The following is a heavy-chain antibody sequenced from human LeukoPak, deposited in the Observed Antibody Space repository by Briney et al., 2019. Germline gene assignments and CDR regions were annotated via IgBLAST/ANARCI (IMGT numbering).Heavy chain of an antibody. Sequence: SETLSLTCTVSGGSISSYYWSWIRQPAGKGLEWIGRIYTSGSTNYNPSLKSRVTMSVDTSNDQFSLKLSSVTAADTAVYYCARSPYYYYYGMDVWGQGTTVTVS. J-gene: IGHJ6*02. V-gene: IGHV4-4*07. CDR3: ARSPYYYYYGMDV. CDR2: IYTSGST. CDR1: GGSISSYY.